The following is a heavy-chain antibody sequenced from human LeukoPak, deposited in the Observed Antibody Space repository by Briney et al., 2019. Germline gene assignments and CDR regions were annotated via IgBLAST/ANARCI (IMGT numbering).Heavy chain of an antibody. V-gene: IGHV4-61*02. CDR1: GGSISSGNYY. CDR2: IYTSGSS. CDR3: ARTLHGYPFDP. J-gene: IGHJ5*02. Sequence: SETLSLTCTVSGGSISSGNYYWSWIRQPAGKGLEWIGRIYTSGSSNYNPSLKSRVTISVDTSKNQFSLKLSSVTAADTAVYYCARTLHGYPFDPWGQGTLVTVSS. D-gene: IGHD5-18*01.